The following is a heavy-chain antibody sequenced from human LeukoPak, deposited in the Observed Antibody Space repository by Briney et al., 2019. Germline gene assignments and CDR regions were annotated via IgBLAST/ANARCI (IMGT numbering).Heavy chain of an antibody. Sequence: WETLSLTCSVSGASIDPYYWSWIRQPAGKGLEWIGHIHTSGSANYNPSLKSRVTMSVDTSKNQFSLKVKSVTAADTAVYYCARDKGHYDVDYWGQGTLVTVSS. CDR2: IHTSGSA. J-gene: IGHJ4*02. CDR1: GASIDPYY. CDR3: ARDKGHYDVDY. V-gene: IGHV4-4*07. D-gene: IGHD3-16*01.